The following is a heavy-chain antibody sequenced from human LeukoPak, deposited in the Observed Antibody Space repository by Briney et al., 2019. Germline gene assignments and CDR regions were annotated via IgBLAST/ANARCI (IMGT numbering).Heavy chain of an antibody. V-gene: IGHV3-30*18. CDR3: AKDAYCSGGGRYPGFGY. J-gene: IGHJ4*02. CDR2: ISYDGSNK. CDR1: GLTFSSYG. Sequence: GGSLRLSCAASGLTFSSYGMHWVRQAPGKGLEWVALISYDGSNKYYADSVKGRFTISRDNSNNTEYLQMTSLRPDDTAVYCGAKDAYCSGGGRYPGFGYWGQGTQVTVSS. D-gene: IGHD2-15*01.